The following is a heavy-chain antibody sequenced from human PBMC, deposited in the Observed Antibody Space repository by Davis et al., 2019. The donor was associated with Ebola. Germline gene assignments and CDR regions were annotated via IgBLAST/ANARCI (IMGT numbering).Heavy chain of an antibody. Sequence: GESLKISCATSGFTFSKFGMHWVRQAPGKGLEWVSAISGSGGSTYYADSVKGRFTISRDNSKNTLYLQMNSLRAEDTAVYYCAKDMGGYCSGGSCHGGWFDPWGQGTLVTVSS. J-gene: IGHJ5*02. CDR1: GFTFSKFG. D-gene: IGHD2-15*01. V-gene: IGHV3-23*01. CDR2: ISGSGGST. CDR3: AKDMGGYCSGGSCHGGWFDP.